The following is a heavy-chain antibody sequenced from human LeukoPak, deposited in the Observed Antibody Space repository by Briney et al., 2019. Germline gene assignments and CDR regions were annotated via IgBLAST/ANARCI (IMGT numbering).Heavy chain of an antibody. J-gene: IGHJ4*02. D-gene: IGHD5-12*01. CDR2: ISSSSSYI. CDR1: GFTFSSYS. Sequence: PGGSLRLSCAASGFTFSSYSMNWVRQAPGKGLEWVSSISSSSSYIYYADSVKGRFTISRDNAKNSLYLQMNSLRAEDTAVYYCARDIVAGETYFDYWGQGTLVTVSS. V-gene: IGHV3-21*01. CDR3: ARDIVAGETYFDY.